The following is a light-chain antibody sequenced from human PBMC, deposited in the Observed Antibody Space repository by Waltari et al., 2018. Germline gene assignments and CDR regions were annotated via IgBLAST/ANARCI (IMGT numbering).Light chain of an antibody. J-gene: IGLJ2*01. Sequence: QLVLTQSPSASASLGASVKLTCILSSGYSSYTIAWHLPQSEKGPRYLMKVKSDGSHTKGDGSPDRFSGSSSGAERYLTISSLQSEDEGDYYCQTWGTGIHVVFGGGTKLTVL. CDR1: SGYSSYT. V-gene: IGLV4-69*01. CDR3: QTWGTGIHVV. CDR2: VKSDGSH.